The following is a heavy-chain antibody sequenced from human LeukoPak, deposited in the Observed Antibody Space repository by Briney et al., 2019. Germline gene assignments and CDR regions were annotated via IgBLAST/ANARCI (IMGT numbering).Heavy chain of an antibody. V-gene: IGHV3-74*01. CDR1: GFPFNSFW. J-gene: IGHJ4*02. D-gene: IGHD1-14*01. CDR3: ARGGVNPVDH. Sequence: GGSLRLSCAASGFPFNSFWMHWVRQAPGKGLVWVSDMNEYSTTIRYADSVKGRFTISRDNAKSILYLQMNNLRAEDTAMYFCARGGVNPVDHWGQGTLVTVFS. CDR2: MNEYSTTI.